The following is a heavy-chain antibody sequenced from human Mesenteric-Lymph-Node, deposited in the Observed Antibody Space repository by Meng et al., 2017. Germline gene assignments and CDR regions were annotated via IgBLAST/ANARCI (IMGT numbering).Heavy chain of an antibody. Sequence: SETLSLTCAVYGGSFSGYYWSWIRQPPGKGLEWIGEINHSGSTNYNPSLKSRVTISVDTSKNQFSLKLSSVTAADTAVYYCARVLRHGYYGSGSYPYYFDYWGQGTLVTVSS. CDR1: GGSFSGYY. J-gene: IGHJ4*02. D-gene: IGHD3-10*01. CDR3: ARVLRHGYYGSGSYPYYFDY. CDR2: INHSGST. V-gene: IGHV4-34*01.